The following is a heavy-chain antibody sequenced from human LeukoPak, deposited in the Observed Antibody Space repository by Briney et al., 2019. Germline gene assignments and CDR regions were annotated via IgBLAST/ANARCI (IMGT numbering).Heavy chain of an antibody. D-gene: IGHD1-7*01. V-gene: IGHV1-69*04. CDR2: IIPILGIA. CDR1: GGTFSSYA. CDR3: ARSTATRITSSGTTVDY. Sequence: ASVKVSCKASGGTFSSYAISRVRQAPGQGLKWMGRIIPILGIANYAQKFQGRVTITADKSTSTAYMELSSLRSEDTAVYYCARSTATRITSSGTTVDYWGQGTLVTVSS. J-gene: IGHJ4*02.